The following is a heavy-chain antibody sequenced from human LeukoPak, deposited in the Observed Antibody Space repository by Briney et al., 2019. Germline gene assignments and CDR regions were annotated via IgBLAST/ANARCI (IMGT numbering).Heavy chain of an antibody. V-gene: IGHV3-23*01. J-gene: IGHJ6*03. CDR1: GFTFSSYA. CDR3: AKDYRDSSGAYYYMDV. Sequence: PGGSLRLSCAASGFTFSSYAMSWVRQAPGKVLEWVSAIRDNGGSTNYADSVKGRFTISRDNSKNTLYLQMNSLRAEDTAIYYCAKDYRDSSGAYYYMDVWGKGTTVTVSS. CDR2: IRDNGGST. D-gene: IGHD3-22*01.